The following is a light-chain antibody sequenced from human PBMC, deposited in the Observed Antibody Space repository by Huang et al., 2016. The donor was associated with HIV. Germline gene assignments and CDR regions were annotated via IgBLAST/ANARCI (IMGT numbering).Light chain of an antibody. V-gene: IGKV4-1*01. CDR3: QQYYSIPG. Sequence: DIVMTQSQDSLAVSLGERATISCVSSQSVLSPSNNRNPLAWYQQKPRQPPKLLIYWASTRESGVPDRFRGSGSATDFTLTIDNRQAEDVALYFCQQYYSIPGFGQGTYVEV. CDR1: QSVLSPSNNRNP. J-gene: IGKJ1*01. CDR2: WAS.